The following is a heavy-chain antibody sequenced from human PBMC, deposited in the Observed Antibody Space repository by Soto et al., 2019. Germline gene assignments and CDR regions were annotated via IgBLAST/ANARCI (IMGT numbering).Heavy chain of an antibody. CDR1: GFTFSSYS. CDR2: ISSSSSTI. J-gene: IGHJ6*02. D-gene: IGHD3-10*01. V-gene: IGHV3-48*02. Sequence: GGSLRLSCAASGFTFSSYSMNWVRQAPGKGLEWVSYISSSSSTIYYADSVKGRFTISRDNAKNSLYLQMNSLRDEDTAVYYRAREVGYYGSGSYLYYYYGMDVWGQGTTVTVSS. CDR3: AREVGYYGSGSYLYYYYGMDV.